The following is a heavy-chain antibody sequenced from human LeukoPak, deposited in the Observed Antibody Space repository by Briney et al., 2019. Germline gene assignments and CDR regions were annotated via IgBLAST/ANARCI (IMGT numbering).Heavy chain of an antibody. CDR1: GFTFSSYA. CDR2: IRNSGNT. J-gene: IGHJ4*02. CDR3: ANPREDY. V-gene: IGHV3-23*01. Sequence: GGSLRLSCAAPGFTFSSYAMSYVRQAPGKGLEWVSTIRNSGNTYYTDSVKGRFTISRDNSKNTLHLQMNSLRAVDTAVYYCANPREDYWGQGTLVTVSS.